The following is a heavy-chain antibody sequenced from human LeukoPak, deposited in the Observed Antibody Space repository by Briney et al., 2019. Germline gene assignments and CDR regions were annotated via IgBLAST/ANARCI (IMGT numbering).Heavy chain of an antibody. CDR2: IYNSGNT. CDR3: ARDPRGYSYGPGGGDAFDI. V-gene: IGHV4-59*01. CDR1: GASISSYN. D-gene: IGHD5-18*01. Sequence: SETLSLTGTASGASISSYNRRWLRQPRGKGVEGFGNIYNSGNTNYNPSLKTRVTISVDTSKNQFSLKLSSVTAADTAVYYCARDPRGYSYGPGGGDAFDIWGQGTMVTVSS. J-gene: IGHJ3*02.